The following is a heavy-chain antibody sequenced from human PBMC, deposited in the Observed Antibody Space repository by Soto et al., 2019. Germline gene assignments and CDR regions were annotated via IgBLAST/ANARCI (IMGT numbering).Heavy chain of an antibody. J-gene: IGHJ6*02. V-gene: IGHV3-48*03. CDR1: GFTFSSYE. CDR2: ISSSGSTI. CDR3: ARDDHSSSSLYYYYYYGMDV. D-gene: IGHD6-6*01. Sequence: GGSLRLSCAASGFTFSSYEMNWVRQAPGKGLEWVSYISSSGSTIYYADSVKGRFTISRDSAKNSLYLQMNSLRAEDTAVYYCARDDHSSSSLYYYYYYGMDVWGQGTTVTVSS.